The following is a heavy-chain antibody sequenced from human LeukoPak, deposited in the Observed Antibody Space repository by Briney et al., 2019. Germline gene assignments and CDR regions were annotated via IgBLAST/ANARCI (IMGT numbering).Heavy chain of an antibody. D-gene: IGHD1/OR15-1a*01. Sequence: PGGSLRLSCAASGFTFSSYAMSWVRQAPGKGLEWVSAISGSGGSTYYADSVKGRFTISRDNSKNTLYLQMNSLRAEDTAVYYCAKDRIPTNLRGRRFDYWGQGTLVTVSS. CDR2: ISGSGGST. CDR1: GFTFSSYA. CDR3: AKDRIPTNLRGRRFDY. V-gene: IGHV3-23*01. J-gene: IGHJ4*02.